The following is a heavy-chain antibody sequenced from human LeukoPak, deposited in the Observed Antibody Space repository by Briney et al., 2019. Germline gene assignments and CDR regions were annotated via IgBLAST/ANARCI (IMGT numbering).Heavy chain of an antibody. CDR3: AREDPGGAFDV. CDR2: IGAYNGNP. CDR1: GYTFSNYA. V-gene: IGHV1-18*01. D-gene: IGHD3-16*01. J-gene: IGHJ3*01. Sequence: GASVKVSCKASGYTFSNYAISWVRQAPGQGLEWMGWIGAYNGNPDYTQSLRGRVTMTTDTSTSTAYMELRSLKSDDTAVYYCAREDPGGAFDVWGRGTMVTVS.